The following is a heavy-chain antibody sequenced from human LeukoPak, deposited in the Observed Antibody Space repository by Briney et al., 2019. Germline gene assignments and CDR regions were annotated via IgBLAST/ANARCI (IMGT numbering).Heavy chain of an antibody. CDR1: GGSISSYY. D-gene: IGHD2-15*01. CDR3: ARHSGGGLGY. J-gene: IGHJ4*02. V-gene: IGHV4-4*09. CDR2: IYTSGST. Sequence: SETLSLTCTVSGGSISSYYWSWIRQPPGKGLEWIGYIYTSGSTNYNPSLKSRVTISVDTSKNQFSLKLSSVTAADTAVYYCARHSGGGLGYWGQGTLVTVSS.